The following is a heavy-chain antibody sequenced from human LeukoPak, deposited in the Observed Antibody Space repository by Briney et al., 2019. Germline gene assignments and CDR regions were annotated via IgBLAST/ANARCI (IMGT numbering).Heavy chain of an antibody. CDR2: IKTDGSEK. D-gene: IGHD1-14*01. CDR3: ARDGQAMMEDDNRPENGKDAFDI. CDR1: GFTFSNYW. J-gene: IGHJ3*02. Sequence: GGSLRLSCEGSGFTFSNYWMGWVRQAPGKGLQWVANIKTDGSEKYYVDSVKGRFTISRDNSKNTLYLQMNSLRAEDTAVYYCARDGQAMMEDDNRPENGKDAFDIWGQGTMVTVSS. V-gene: IGHV3-7*01.